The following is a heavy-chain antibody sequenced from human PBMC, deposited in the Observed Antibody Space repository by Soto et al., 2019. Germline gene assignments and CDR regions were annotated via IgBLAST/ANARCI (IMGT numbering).Heavy chain of an antibody. J-gene: IGHJ3*01. V-gene: IGHV3-23*01. D-gene: IGHD3-22*01. Sequence: EVQLLESGGGLVQPGGSLRLSCAASGSTSSSYAMSWIRQAPGKGLEGVSTISGSGHSTYYADSVKGRFTISRDNSKNTLYLQMNSLRAEDTAVYYCAKVIGTLIVVLIDAFDVWGQGTLVTVSS. CDR3: AKVIGTLIVVLIDAFDV. CDR2: ISGSGHST. CDR1: GSTSSSYA.